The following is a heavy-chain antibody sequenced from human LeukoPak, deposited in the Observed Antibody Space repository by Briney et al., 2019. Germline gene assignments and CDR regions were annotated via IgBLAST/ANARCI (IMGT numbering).Heavy chain of an antibody. CDR2: IFYSGRT. CDR1: GGSISSSTYY. V-gene: IGHV4-39*07. D-gene: IGHD3-9*01. Sequence: SETLSLTCTVSGGSISSSTYYWGWIRQPPGKGLEWIGSIFYSGRTYYNPSLKSRVTMSVDTSKNQFSLRLSSVNAADTAVYYCARQYSDILTGYHRGELYWYFDLWGRGTLVTVSS. CDR3: ARQYSDILTGYHRGELYWYFDL. J-gene: IGHJ2*01.